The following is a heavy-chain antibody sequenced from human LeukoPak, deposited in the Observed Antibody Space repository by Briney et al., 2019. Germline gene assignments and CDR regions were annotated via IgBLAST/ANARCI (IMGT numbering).Heavy chain of an antibody. CDR2: ISYDGSNK. CDR3: AKGGHHYDILTGYAGDGMDV. Sequence: GGSLRLSCAASGFTFSSYGMHWVRQAPGKGLEWVAVISYDGSNKYYADSVKGRFTISRDNSKNTLYLQMNSLRAEDTAVYYCAKGGHHYDILTGYAGDGMDVWGQGTTVTVSS. CDR1: GFTFSSYG. J-gene: IGHJ6*02. V-gene: IGHV3-30*18. D-gene: IGHD3-9*01.